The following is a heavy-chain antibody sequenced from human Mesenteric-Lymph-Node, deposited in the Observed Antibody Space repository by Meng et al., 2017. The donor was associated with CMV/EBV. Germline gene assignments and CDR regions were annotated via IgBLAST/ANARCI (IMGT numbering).Heavy chain of an antibody. CDR3: ARGLGGSGWSPYYYGLDV. J-gene: IGHJ6*01. CDR2: ISYDGKSQ. D-gene: IGHD6-19*01. CDR1: GFTFSSFV. Sequence: GGSLRLSCAASGFTFSSFVMHWVRQAPGKGLEGVAVISYDGKSQYYADSVKGRFTISRDDSKSILYLQMDSLRKEDTAVYYCARGLGGSGWSPYYYGLDVWGRGTTVTVSS. V-gene: IGHV3-30*03.